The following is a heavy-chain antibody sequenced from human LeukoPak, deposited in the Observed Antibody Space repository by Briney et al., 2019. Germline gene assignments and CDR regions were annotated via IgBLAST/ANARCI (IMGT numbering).Heavy chain of an antibody. CDR1: GGTFSSYA. Sequence: SVKVSCKASGGTFSSYAISWVRQAPGQGLEWMGRIIPIFGTANYAQKFQGRVTITTDESTSTAYMELSSLRSEDTAVYYCASGVAAALAFVYWGQGTLVTVSS. CDR3: ASGVAAALAFVY. CDR2: IIPIFGTA. D-gene: IGHD6-13*01. V-gene: IGHV1-69*05. J-gene: IGHJ4*02.